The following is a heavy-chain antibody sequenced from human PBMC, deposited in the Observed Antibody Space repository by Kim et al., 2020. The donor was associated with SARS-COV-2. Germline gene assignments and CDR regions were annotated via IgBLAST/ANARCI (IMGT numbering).Heavy chain of an antibody. D-gene: IGHD6-19*01. Sequence: NQSLKSRSTISVDTSKNQFSLDLSSVTAADTAVYYCARRGAVAGNPVYDYWGQGTLVTVSS. CDR3: ARRGAVAGNPVYDY. V-gene: IGHV4-39*01. J-gene: IGHJ4*02.